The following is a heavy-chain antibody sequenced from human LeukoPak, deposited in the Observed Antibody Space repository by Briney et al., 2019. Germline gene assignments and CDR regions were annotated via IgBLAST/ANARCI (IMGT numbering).Heavy chain of an antibody. J-gene: IGHJ4*02. Sequence: ASVKVSCKASGYTFTSYGINWVRQAPGQGLEWMGWISAYNGNTNYAQKLQGRVTMTTDTSTSTAYMELRSLRSDDTAMYYCARDLHYYDSSGYYIFDYWGQGTLVTVSS. CDR3: ARDLHYYDSSGYYIFDY. CDR2: ISAYNGNT. CDR1: GYTFTSYG. V-gene: IGHV1-18*01. D-gene: IGHD3-22*01.